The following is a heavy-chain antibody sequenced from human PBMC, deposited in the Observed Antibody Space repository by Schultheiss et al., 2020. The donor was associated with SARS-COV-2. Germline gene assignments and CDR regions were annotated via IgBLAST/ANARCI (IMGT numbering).Heavy chain of an antibody. J-gene: IGHJ4*02. V-gene: IGHV3-48*01. CDR1: GFTFSSYS. Sequence: GGSLRLSCAASGFTFSSYSMNWVRQAPGKGLEWVSYISSSSSTIYYADSVKGRFTISRDNSKNTLYLQMNSLRAEDTAVYYCATLVQWCMLYWGQGTLVTVSS. CDR2: ISSSSSTI. CDR3: ATLVQWCMLY. D-gene: IGHD2-8*01.